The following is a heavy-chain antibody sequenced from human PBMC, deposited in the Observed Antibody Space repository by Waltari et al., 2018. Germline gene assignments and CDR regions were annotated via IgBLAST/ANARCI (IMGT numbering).Heavy chain of an antibody. J-gene: IGHJ4*02. V-gene: IGHV4-34*02. D-gene: IGHD3-16*01. CDR2: ISHSGRT. CDR1: GGSLNNRY. Sequence: QVRLEQWGAGLLKPSETLSLTCAVYGGSLNNRYWSWIRQSPGKGLEWLGEISHSGRTHYNPSLKSRVIISVDTSKSQFSLSLTSVNAADTAVYYCARGGSTPMIIAYWGQGTQVTVSS. CDR3: ARGGSTPMIIAY.